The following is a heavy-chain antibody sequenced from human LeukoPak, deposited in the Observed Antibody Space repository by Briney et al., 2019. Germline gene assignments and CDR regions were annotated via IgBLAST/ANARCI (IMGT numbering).Heavy chain of an antibody. J-gene: IGHJ6*02. CDR3: GRGRTTIVRGVTVPPYYYYGMDV. D-gene: IGHD3-10*01. V-gene: IGHV4-34*01. Sequence: SETLSLTCAVYGGSFSGYYWSWIRQPPGKGLEWIGEINHSGSTNYNPSLTSRVTISVDTSKNQFSLKLRSVTAADTAVYYCGRGRTTIVRGVTVPPYYYYGMDVWGQGTTVTVSS. CDR2: INHSGST. CDR1: GGSFSGYY.